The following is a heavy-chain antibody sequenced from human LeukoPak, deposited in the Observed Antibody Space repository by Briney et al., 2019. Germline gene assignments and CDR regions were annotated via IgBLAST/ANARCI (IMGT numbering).Heavy chain of an antibody. V-gene: IGHV4-4*02. CDR1: GGSISSSNW. D-gene: IGHD3-22*01. J-gene: IGHJ5*02. Sequence: PSGTLSLTCAVSGGSISSSNWWSWVRQPPGKGLERIGEIYHSGSTNYNPSLKSRVTISVDKSKNQFSLKLSSATAADTAVYYCARTQKRPTYYYDSSGYYFPRVANWFDPWGQGTLVTVSS. CDR2: IYHSGST. CDR3: ARTQKRPTYYYDSSGYYFPRVANWFDP.